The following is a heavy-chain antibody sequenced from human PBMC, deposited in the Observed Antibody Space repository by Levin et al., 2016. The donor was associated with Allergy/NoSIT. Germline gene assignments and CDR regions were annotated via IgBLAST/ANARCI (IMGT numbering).Heavy chain of an antibody. J-gene: IGHJ4*02. D-gene: IGHD5-24*01. Sequence: GGSLRLSCKGSGYSFSAYWIGWVRQMPGKGLEWMGIIYPGDSDTRYSPSFQGQVTISADKSISTAYLQWSSLKASDTAMYFCASEMATILYWGQGTLVTVSS. CDR1: GYSFSAYW. CDR3: ASEMATILY. CDR2: IYPGDSDT. V-gene: IGHV5-51*01.